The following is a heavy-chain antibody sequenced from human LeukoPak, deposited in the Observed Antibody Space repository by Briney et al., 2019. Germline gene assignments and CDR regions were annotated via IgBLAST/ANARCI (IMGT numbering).Heavy chain of an antibody. J-gene: IGHJ5*02. V-gene: IGHV3-15*01. D-gene: IGHD5-12*01. Sequence: GGSLRLSCATSGFTFSNAWMSWVRQAPAKGLEWVGRIKSKSDGGTTDYAAPVKGRFTISRDDSKDTLYLQMNSLKTEDTAVYYCTTTWIRRPRFDHWGQGTLVTVSS. CDR3: TTTWIRRPRFDH. CDR1: GFTFSNAW. CDR2: IKSKSDGGTT.